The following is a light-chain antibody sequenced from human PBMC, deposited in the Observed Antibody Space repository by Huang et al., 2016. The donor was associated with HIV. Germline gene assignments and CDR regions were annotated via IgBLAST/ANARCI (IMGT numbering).Light chain of an antibody. CDR2: DTA. CDR3: QWRSHWPPIT. CDR1: QNVNKY. V-gene: IGKV3-11*01. Sequence: ETLLTQSPATLSVSPGERATLGCRASQNVNKYVTWYQQKPGQPPRLRINDTAKRATGIAARFSGSGSGTDFNLTISSLEPEDLAVYFCQWRSHWPPITFGQGTRLHI. J-gene: IGKJ5*01.